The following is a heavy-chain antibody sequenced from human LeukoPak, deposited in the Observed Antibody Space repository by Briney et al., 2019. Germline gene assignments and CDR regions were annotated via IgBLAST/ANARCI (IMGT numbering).Heavy chain of an antibody. CDR2: ISPYNGNT. J-gene: IGHJ4*02. CDR3: ARNPVAPVIWAIFGVVSAYYFDY. CDR1: GYTFTSYG. V-gene: IGHV1-18*01. Sequence: GASVKVSCKASGYTFTSYGISWVRQAPGQGLEWMGWISPYNGNTSYAQKLQGRVTMTTDTSTSTAYMELRSLRSDDTAVYYCARNPVAPVIWAIFGVVSAYYFDYWGQGTLVTVSS. D-gene: IGHD3-3*01.